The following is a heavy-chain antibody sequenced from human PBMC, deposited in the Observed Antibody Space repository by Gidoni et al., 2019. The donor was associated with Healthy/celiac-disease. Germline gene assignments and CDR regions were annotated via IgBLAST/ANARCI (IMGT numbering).Heavy chain of an antibody. J-gene: IGHJ3*02. CDR2: IYYSGST. D-gene: IGHD3-22*01. V-gene: IGHV4-39*01. CDR1: GGSISSSSYY. Sequence: QLQLQESGPGLVKPSETLSLTCTVSGGSISSSSYYWGWIRQPPGKGLEWIGSIYYSGSTYYNPSLKSRVTISVDTSKNQFSLKLSSVTAADTAVYYCARQQITMIVVVITPGAFDIWGQGTMVTVSS. CDR3: ARQQITMIVVVITPGAFDI.